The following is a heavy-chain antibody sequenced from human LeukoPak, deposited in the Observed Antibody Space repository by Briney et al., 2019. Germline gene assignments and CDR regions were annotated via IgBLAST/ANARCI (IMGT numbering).Heavy chain of an antibody. CDR2: LSNSGGSP. CDR1: GFTFTRGA. CDR3: AKGGAVSSKSITMIRGTRRYYYYMDV. J-gene: IGHJ6*03. D-gene: IGHD3-10*01. Sequence: GGTLRLSCAPSGFTFTRGAMGGGPQPPGKGRWWVSALSNSGGSPFYAHSVKGRFTISRDNSKNTLYLQINRLRAEDTAVYYCAKGGAVSSKSITMIRGTRRYYYYMDVWGKGTTVTISS. V-gene: IGHV3-23*01.